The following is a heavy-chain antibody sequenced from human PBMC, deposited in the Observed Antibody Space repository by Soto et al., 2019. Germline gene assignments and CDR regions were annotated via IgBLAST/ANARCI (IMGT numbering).Heavy chain of an antibody. CDR2: IIPIFGTA. Sequence: ASVKVSCKASGGTFSSYAISWVRQAPGQGLEWMGGIIPIFGTANYAQKFQGRVTITADESTSTAYMELSSLRSEDTAVYYCASGTLDGYSSSSQYYFDFWGQGTLVTVSS. J-gene: IGHJ4*02. CDR1: GGTFSSYA. CDR3: ASGTLDGYSSSSQYYFDF. D-gene: IGHD6-6*01. V-gene: IGHV1-69*13.